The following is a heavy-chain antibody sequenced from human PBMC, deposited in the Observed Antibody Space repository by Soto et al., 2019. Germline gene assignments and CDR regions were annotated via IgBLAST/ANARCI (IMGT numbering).Heavy chain of an antibody. V-gene: IGHV3-53*01. CDR2: IYSGGST. Sequence: SGGSLRLSCAASGFTVSSNYMNWVRQAPGKGLEWVSVIYSGGSTYYADSVKGRFTISRDNSKNTLYLQMNSLRAEDTAVYYCARVGYGMTHDNYYGMDVWGQGTTVTVSS. J-gene: IGHJ6*02. CDR1: GFTVSSNY. D-gene: IGHD5-18*01. CDR3: ARVGYGMTHDNYYGMDV.